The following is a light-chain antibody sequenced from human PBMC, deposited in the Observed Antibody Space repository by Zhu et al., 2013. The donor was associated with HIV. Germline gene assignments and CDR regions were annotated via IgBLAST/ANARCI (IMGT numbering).Light chain of an antibody. Sequence: DIQMTQSPSSLSASVGDRVTITCRASQSIGTWLAWYQQKPGKAPKLLIYDASSLEAGVPSRFSGSGSGTEFSLTISSLQAEDFATYYCLHYNSYSRTFGQGTEGG. CDR2: DAS. CDR1: QSIGTW. V-gene: IGKV1-5*01. J-gene: IGKJ1*01. CDR3: LHYNSYSRT.